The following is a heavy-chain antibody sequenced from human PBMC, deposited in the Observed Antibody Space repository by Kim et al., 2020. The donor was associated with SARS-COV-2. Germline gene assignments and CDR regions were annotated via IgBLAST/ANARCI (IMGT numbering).Heavy chain of an antibody. V-gene: IGHV1-2*04. J-gene: IGHJ6*02. Sequence: ASVKVSCKASGYTFTGYYMHWVRQAPGQGLEWMGWINPNSGGTNYAQKFQGWVTMTRDTSISTAYMELSRLRSDDTAVYYCARGPRYSSSWVGVVWNYYYDYGMDVWGQGTTVTVSS. D-gene: IGHD6-13*01. CDR2: INPNSGGT. CDR3: ARGPRYSSSWVGVVWNYYYDYGMDV. CDR1: GYTFTGYY.